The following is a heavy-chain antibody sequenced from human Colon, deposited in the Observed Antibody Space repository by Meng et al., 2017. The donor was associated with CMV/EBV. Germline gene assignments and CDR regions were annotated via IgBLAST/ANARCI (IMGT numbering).Heavy chain of an antibody. Sequence: ASVKVSCKTSGYTFTDNYIHWVRQAPGQGLEWMGWIKPISGGTNYAQRFQGRVTMTRDTSISTAYMELSGLRPDDTAVYYCARETRRKDEDYYFGMDVWGQGTTVTVSS. V-gene: IGHV1-2*02. CDR3: ARETRRKDEDYYFGMDV. CDR2: IKPISGGT. D-gene: IGHD1-14*01. J-gene: IGHJ6*02. CDR1: GYTFTDNY.